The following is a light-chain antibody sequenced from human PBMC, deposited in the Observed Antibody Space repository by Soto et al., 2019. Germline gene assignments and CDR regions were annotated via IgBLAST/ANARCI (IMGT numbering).Light chain of an antibody. CDR1: QGISSY. Sequence: DIQLTQSPSFLSAYVGDSVTMTCRASQGISSYLSCYQQKTGNAPKLLIYTASTLQSGVPSRFSGSGSGTEFTLTISSLQPEDFASYYCQKLHSYPHTFGGGTNVDIK. CDR3: QKLHSYPHT. CDR2: TAS. J-gene: IGKJ4*01. V-gene: IGKV1-9*01.